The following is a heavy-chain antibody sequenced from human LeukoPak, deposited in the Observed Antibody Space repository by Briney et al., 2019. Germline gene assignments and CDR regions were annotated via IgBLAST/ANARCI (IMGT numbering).Heavy chain of an antibody. D-gene: IGHD1-1*01. V-gene: IGHV4-34*01. Sequence: PSETLSLTCAVSGGSISSGGYSWSWIRQPPGKGLEWIGEINHSGSTNYNPSLKSRVTISVDTSKNQFSLKLSSVTAADTAVYYCARGGNRRRPPSGCFDYWGQGTLVTVSS. CDR1: GGSISSGGYS. J-gene: IGHJ4*02. CDR3: ARGGNRRRPPSGCFDY. CDR2: INHSGST.